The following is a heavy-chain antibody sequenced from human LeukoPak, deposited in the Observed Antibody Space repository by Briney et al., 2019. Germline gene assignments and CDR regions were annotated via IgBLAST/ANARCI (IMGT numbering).Heavy chain of an antibody. CDR3: AGGAYGSGGYAKWFDP. V-gene: IGHV4-61*02. CDR2: IYSSGTT. CDR1: GGSISSDLYY. Sequence: PSETLSLTCTVSGGSISSDLYYWSWIRQPAGKGLEWIGRIYSSGTTNYNPSLKSRVTISVERSKNQVSLMLNSVTAADTAVYYCAGGAYGSGGYAKWFDPWGQGTLVIVSS. J-gene: IGHJ5*02. D-gene: IGHD3-10*01.